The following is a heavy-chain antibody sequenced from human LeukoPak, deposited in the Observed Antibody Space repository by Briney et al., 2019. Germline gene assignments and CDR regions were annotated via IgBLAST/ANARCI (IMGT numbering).Heavy chain of an antibody. CDR2: MRQDGSEM. CDR3: AKGGHFDS. D-gene: IGHD3-16*01. V-gene: IGHV3-7*01. J-gene: IGHJ4*02. Sequence: PGGSLRLSCAASGFTFSTYWMTWGRQIPGKGLEWVANMRQDGSEMYYVDSVKGRFTISRDNAKNLLYLQMNSLRVEDTAVYYCAKGGHFDSWGQGTLVTVSS. CDR1: GFTFSTYW.